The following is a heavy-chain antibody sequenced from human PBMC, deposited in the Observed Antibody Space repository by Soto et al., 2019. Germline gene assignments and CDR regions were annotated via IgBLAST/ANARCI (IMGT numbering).Heavy chain of an antibody. V-gene: IGHV4-59*01. CDR3: ARVGGEACGDPGGCDY. CDR2: IYYSGRT. CDR1: GGSIRDYF. J-gene: IGHJ4*02. D-gene: IGHD3-16*01. Sequence: QVQLQESGPGLVKPSETLSLTCTVSGGSIRDYFWTWIRQPPGKGLEWIGYIYYSGRTNYNPSLKSRISRPEDTPKTPFPLRLRSVTAADTAVYYCARVGGEACGDPGGCDYWGRGPLGTVPP.